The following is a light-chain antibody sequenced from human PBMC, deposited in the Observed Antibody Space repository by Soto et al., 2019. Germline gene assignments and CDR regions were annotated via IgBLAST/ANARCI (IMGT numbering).Light chain of an antibody. J-gene: IGKJ3*01. CDR3: QKYNSALFT. CDR1: QGIVNY. Sequence: DIQMTQSPSSLSASVGDRVTITCRASQGIVNYLAWYQHKPGKVPKLLIYGASTLQSGVPSRFSGGGSGTEFTLTISSLQPEDVATYYCQKYNSALFTFGPGTKVHIK. V-gene: IGKV1-27*01. CDR2: GAS.